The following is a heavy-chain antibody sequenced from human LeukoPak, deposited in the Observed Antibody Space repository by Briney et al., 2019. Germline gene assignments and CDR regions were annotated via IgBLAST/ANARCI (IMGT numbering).Heavy chain of an antibody. Sequence: GGSLKLSCAASGFTFSGSAMHWVRQASGKGLEWVGRIRSKANSYATAYAASVKGRFTISRDDPKNTAYLQMNSLKTEDTAVYYCTSLGYSSGWYDYWGQGTLVTVSS. CDR2: IRSKANSYAT. CDR3: TSLGYSSGWYDY. CDR1: GFTFSGSA. V-gene: IGHV3-73*01. J-gene: IGHJ4*02. D-gene: IGHD6-19*01.